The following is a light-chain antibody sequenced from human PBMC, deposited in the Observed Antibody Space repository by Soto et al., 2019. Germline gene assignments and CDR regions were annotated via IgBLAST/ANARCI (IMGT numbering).Light chain of an antibody. V-gene: IGKV3-15*01. CDR3: QQYNNWPIT. J-gene: IGKJ5*01. Sequence: EIVMTQSPDTLSVSPGERATLPCRASQTVSSNLAWYQQKPGQAPRLLIYGASTRATGIPARFSGGGSGTELTLTISSLQSEDFAVYYCQQYNNWPITLGQGTRLEIK. CDR1: QTVSSN. CDR2: GAS.